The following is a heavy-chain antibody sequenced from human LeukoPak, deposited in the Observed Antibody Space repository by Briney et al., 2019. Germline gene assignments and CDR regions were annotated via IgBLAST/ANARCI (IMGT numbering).Heavy chain of an antibody. V-gene: IGHV3-30*18. J-gene: IGHJ4*02. CDR3: AKDRNDTQKGLYYFDY. CDR2: ISYDGSNK. D-gene: IGHD3-22*01. CDR1: GFTFSTIG. Sequence: GGSLRLSCAASGFTFSTIGMHWVRQAPGKGLEWVALISYDGSNKYYADSVKGRFTISRDNSKNTLYLQMNSLTAEDTAVYYCAKDRNDTQKGLYYFDYWGQGTLVTVSS.